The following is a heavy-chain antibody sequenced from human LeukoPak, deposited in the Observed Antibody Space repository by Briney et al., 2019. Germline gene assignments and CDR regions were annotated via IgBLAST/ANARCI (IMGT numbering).Heavy chain of an antibody. CDR2: IYYDGTT. Sequence: SETLSLTCTASGGSISSDNHFWDWIRQPPGKGLEWIGVIYYDGTTYYSPSLKSRVTISVDTSKNQFSLTLSSATAADTAVYYCVRHPVPYCRSSTCYGGFDWGQGTLVTVSS. V-gene: IGHV4-39*01. CDR1: GGSISSDNHF. J-gene: IGHJ4*02. CDR3: VRHPVPYCRSSTCYGGFD. D-gene: IGHD2-2*01.